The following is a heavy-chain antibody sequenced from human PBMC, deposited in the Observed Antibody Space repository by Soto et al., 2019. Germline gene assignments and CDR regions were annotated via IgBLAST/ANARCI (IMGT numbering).Heavy chain of an antibody. D-gene: IGHD3-3*01. CDR1: GFTFSDYY. V-gene: IGHV3-11*01. CDR3: ARDAQLRFLEWLLREDYYYMDV. CDR2: ISSSGSTI. Sequence: GGSLRLSCAASGFTFSDYYMSWIRQAPGKGLEWVSYISSSGSTIYYAGSVKGRFTISRDNAKNSLYLQMNSLRAEDTAVYYCARDAQLRFLEWLLREDYYYMDVWGKGTTVTVSS. J-gene: IGHJ6*03.